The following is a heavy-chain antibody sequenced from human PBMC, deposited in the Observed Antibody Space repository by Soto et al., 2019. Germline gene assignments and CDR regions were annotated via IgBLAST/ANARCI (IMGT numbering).Heavy chain of an antibody. D-gene: IGHD3-3*01. V-gene: IGHV3-23*01. CDR2: ISGSGGST. J-gene: IGHJ4*02. Sequence: GSLRLSCAASGFTFSSYAMSWVRQAPGKGLEWVSAISGSGGSTYYADSVKGRFTISRDNSKNTLYLQMNSLRAEDTAVYYCAKAYDFWSGYYAGFGYWGQGTLVTVSS. CDR3: AKAYDFWSGYYAGFGY. CDR1: GFTFSSYA.